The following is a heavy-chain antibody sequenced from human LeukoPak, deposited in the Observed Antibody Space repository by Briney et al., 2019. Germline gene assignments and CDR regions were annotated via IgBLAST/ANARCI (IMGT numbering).Heavy chain of an antibody. Sequence: PSETLSLTCAMHSETSGGDDWTWIRQPPGKGLEWIGEVSPGGSTRYNPSLRSRVTISLDTSRSRFSLRLSSVTAADTGVYYCARDGGTRLGFDPWGQGTLVTVSS. CDR1: SETSGGDD. D-gene: IGHD3-16*01. V-gene: IGHV4-34*01. CDR2: VSPGGST. CDR3: ARDGGTRLGFDP. J-gene: IGHJ5*02.